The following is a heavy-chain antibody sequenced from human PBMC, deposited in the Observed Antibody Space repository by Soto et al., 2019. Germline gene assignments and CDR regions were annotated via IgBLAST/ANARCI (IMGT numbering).Heavy chain of an antibody. CDR3: AAPRAAVPHTRYFDP. J-gene: IGHJ5*02. Sequence: EAQLLESGGGLVQPGGSLRLSCAASGFAFSNFAMSWVRQAPGKGLEWVSAIGSGSRGTHYAESFEDRFTISRDDSKNTLYLQLNSLTAADTAVYYCAAPRAAVPHTRYFDPWGQGTPVTVSP. CDR1: GFAFSNFA. V-gene: IGHV3-23*01. D-gene: IGHD6-13*01. CDR2: IGSGSRGT.